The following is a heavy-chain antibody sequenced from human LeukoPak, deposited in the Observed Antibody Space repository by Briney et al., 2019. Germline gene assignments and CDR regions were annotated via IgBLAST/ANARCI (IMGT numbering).Heavy chain of an antibody. CDR1: GFTLSSYA. Sequence: GGSLRLSCAASGFTLSSYAMSWVRQGPGKGLEWVSAISVSGNTYHADSVRGRFTISRDSSKNTLYLQMDSLRAEDAAVYYCAKAPVTTCSGAYCYPFDYWGQGTLVTVSS. J-gene: IGHJ4*02. CDR2: ISVSGNT. CDR3: AKAPVTTCSGAYCYPFDY. V-gene: IGHV3-23*01. D-gene: IGHD2-15*01.